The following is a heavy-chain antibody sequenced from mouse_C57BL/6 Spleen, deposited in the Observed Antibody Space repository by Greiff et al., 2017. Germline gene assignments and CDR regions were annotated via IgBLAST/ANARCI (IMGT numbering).Heavy chain of an antibody. D-gene: IGHD2-3*01. Sequence: QVQLKESGAELVKPGASVKMSCKASGYTFTSYWITWVKQRPGQGLEWIGDIYPGSGSTNYNEKFKSKATLTVDTSSSTAYMQLSSLTSEDSAVYYCARWGVYDGHFDYWGQGTTLTVSS. J-gene: IGHJ2*01. CDR1: GYTFTSYW. V-gene: IGHV1-55*01. CDR3: ARWGVYDGHFDY. CDR2: IYPGSGST.